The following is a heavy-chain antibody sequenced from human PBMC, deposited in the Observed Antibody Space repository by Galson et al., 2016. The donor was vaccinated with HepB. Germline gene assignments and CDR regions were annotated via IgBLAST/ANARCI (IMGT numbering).Heavy chain of an antibody. CDR2: IKSKIDGGTT. V-gene: IGHV3-15*01. CDR1: GFTFIFSNAW. J-gene: IGHJ6*02. Sequence: SLRLSCAASGFTFIFSNAWMTWVRQTPGKGLEWVGRIKSKIDGGTTDYAAPMKGRFTISRDDSKNTVYLQMNSLKTEDTAVYYCTIEGISNGRWYGYGMDVWGQGTTVTVSS. CDR3: TIEGISNGRWYGYGMDV. D-gene: IGHD6-13*01.